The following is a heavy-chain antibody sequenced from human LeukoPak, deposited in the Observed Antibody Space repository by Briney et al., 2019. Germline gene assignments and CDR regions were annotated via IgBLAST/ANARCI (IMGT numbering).Heavy chain of an antibody. V-gene: IGHV1-8*02. D-gene: IGHD2-21*02. CDR3: ARAIGKATALNPSYYYMDV. CDR2: MNPNSGNT. J-gene: IGHJ6*03. Sequence: ASVKVSCKASGGTFSSYAITWVRQATGQGLEWMGWMNPNSGNTGYAQKFQGRVTMTRNTSISTAYMELSSLRSEDTAVYYCARAIGKATALNPSYYYMDVWGKGTTVTVSS. CDR1: GGTFSSYA.